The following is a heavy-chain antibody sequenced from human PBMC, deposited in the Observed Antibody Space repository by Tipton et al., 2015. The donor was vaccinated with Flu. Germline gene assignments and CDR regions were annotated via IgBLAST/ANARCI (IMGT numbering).Heavy chain of an antibody. Sequence: SLRLSCAATGFTFSGAAMFWVRQASGKGLEWVGRIRSKTKNYATVYAASVKGRFTISRDDSKNTAYLQMNSLKSEDTAVYYCATYSNSSSNCWGQGTLVTVSS. V-gene: IGHV3-73*01. J-gene: IGHJ4*02. CDR1: GFTFSGAA. D-gene: IGHD6-6*01. CDR3: ATYSNSSSNC. CDR2: IRSKTKNYAT.